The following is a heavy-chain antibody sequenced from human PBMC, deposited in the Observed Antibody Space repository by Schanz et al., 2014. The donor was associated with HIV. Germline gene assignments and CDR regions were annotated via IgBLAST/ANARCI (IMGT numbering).Heavy chain of an antibody. D-gene: IGHD5-18*01. CDR3: ARTHYSVVSSRAMDV. CDR2: IKTSGGTT. V-gene: IGHV1-8*01. J-gene: IGHJ1*01. Sequence: QVQLVQSGAEGKKPGASVKVSCKASGYTFTSYDINWVRQATGQGLEWMGMIKTSGGTTTYAQKFQGRVTLTRDTTATTVYMELSSLKSDDTAMYYCARTHYSVVSSRAMDVWGQGALVTVSS. CDR1: GYTFTSYD.